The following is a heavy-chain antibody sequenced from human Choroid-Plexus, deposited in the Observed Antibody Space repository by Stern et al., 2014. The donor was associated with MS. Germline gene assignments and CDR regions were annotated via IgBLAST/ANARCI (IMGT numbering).Heavy chain of an antibody. Sequence: VQLVESGGGVVQPVRPLRLSCAASVGMHWVRQAPGKGLEWVALISYDGSKDYADSVKGRFAISRDNSKNTLYLQMNSLRAEDTAVYYCAKDRQYLTFFFDFWGQGSLVTVSS. CDR3: AKDRQYLTFFFDF. D-gene: IGHD2/OR15-2a*01. CDR2: ISYDGSK. CDR1: VG. V-gene: IGHV3-30*18. J-gene: IGHJ4*02.